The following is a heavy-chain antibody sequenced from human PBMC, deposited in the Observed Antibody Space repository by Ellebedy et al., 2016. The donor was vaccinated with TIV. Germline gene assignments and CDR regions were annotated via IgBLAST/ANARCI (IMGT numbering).Heavy chain of an antibody. D-gene: IGHD3-10*01. CDR1: GFTFSSYA. CDR3: ARRASYFYDSGSSYFDY. V-gene: IGHV3-23*01. J-gene: IGHJ4*02. Sequence: GESLKISCAASGFTFSSYAMNWVRQAPGKGLEWVSTISGSGDNTYYVDSVKGRFTISRDNSKSTLYLQMNSLRVEDTAVYYCARRASYFYDSGSSYFDYWGQGTLVTVSS. CDR2: ISGSGDNT.